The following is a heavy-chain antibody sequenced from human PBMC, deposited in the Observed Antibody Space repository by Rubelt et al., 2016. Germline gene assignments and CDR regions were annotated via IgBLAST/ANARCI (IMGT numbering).Heavy chain of an antibody. CDR2: INFSGNT. D-gene: IGHD1-1*01. Sequence: QLQLQESGPGLVKPSETLSLTCTVSGGSVSSSSCYWGWLRQPPGKGLEWIGSINFSGNTYYNPSLKSGVTMSVATSKNQISLKLSSVTAADTAVFYCARADRTYHYMDVWGKGTTVTVSS. CDR3: ARADRTYHYMDV. V-gene: IGHV4-39*07. CDR1: GGSVSSSSCY. J-gene: IGHJ6*03.